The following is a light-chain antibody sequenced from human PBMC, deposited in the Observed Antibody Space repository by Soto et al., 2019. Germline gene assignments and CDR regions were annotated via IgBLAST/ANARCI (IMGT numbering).Light chain of an antibody. Sequence: DIQLTQSPSSLSASVGDRVTIACRASQGISSYLAWYQQKPGKAPQLLIYAASTLQSGVPSRFSGSGSGTDFTLTISSLQPEDFATYYCQQVNSYPNTFGQGTRLEIK. CDR3: QQVNSYPNT. J-gene: IGKJ5*01. CDR2: AAS. V-gene: IGKV1-9*01. CDR1: QGISSY.